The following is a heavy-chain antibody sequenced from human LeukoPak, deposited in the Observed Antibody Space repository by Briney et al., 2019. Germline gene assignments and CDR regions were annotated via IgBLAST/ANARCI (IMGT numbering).Heavy chain of an antibody. CDR1: GFTFNSSA. J-gene: IGHJ4*02. Sequence: GGSLRLSCAASGFTFNSSAMTWVRQAPGKGLEWVSAISGSGAGTYYADSVKGRFTISRDNSKNTVYLQMNSLRAEDTAVYYCAKDVGNYYDGSGDLRTMPFDSWGQATLVTVSS. CDR2: ISGSGAGT. D-gene: IGHD3-22*01. CDR3: AKDVGNYYDGSGDLRTMPFDS. V-gene: IGHV3-23*01.